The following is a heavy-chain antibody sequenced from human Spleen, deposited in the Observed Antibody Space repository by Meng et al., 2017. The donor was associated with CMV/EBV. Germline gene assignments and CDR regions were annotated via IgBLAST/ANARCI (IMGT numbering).Heavy chain of an antibody. J-gene: IGHJ4*02. CDR1: GYTFTNFY. CDR2: IDPNTGGT. D-gene: IGHD1-26*01. V-gene: IGHV1-2*02. CDR3: ARDNMGSYEY. Sequence: ASVKVSCKASGYTFTNFYIHWVRQAPGQGLEWMGWIDPNTGGTHYRQNFRGRVTMSADTSITTAYMELSTLTSDDTALYYCARDNMGSYEYWGQGAQVTVSS.